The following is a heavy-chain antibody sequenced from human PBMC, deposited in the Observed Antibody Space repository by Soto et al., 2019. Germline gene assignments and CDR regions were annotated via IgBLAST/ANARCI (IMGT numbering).Heavy chain of an antibody. D-gene: IGHD3-16*02. V-gene: IGHV3-23*01. J-gene: IGHJ4*02. CDR1: GFTFSSYA. CDR3: AKELRATYDYVWGSYRYPFDY. Sequence: GGSLRLSCAASGFTFSSYAMSWVRQAPGKGLEWVSAISGSGGSTYYADSVKGRFTIYRDNSKNTLYLQMNSLRAEDTAVYYCAKELRATYDYVWGSYRYPFDYWGQGSLVTVSS. CDR2: ISGSGGST.